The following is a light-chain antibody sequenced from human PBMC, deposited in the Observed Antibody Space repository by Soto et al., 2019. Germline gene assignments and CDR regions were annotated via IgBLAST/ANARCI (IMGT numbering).Light chain of an antibody. J-gene: IGKJ1*01. CDR2: DAS. CDR1: QSVNSY. V-gene: IGKV3-20*01. Sequence: EIVMTQSPGTLSLSPGEGATLSCRASQSVNSYLAWYQQKPGQAPRLLISDASDRATGIPDRFSGSGSGTDFTLTISRLEPEDFAVYYCQQYGSSGTFGQGTKVDIK. CDR3: QQYGSSGT.